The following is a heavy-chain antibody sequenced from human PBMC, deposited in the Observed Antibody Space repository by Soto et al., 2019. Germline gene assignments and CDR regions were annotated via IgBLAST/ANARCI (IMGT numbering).Heavy chain of an antibody. CDR3: ARAGPVSGNHAFDI. J-gene: IGHJ3*02. CDR2: IIPIFGAP. D-gene: IGHD6-19*01. Sequence: QVQLVQSGAEVKKPGSSVKVSCKASGGRFSSYAISWVRQAPVQGLEWMGGIIPIFGAPTYAQKFQGRVTIIADKSTSTAYMELSSLRAEDTALYYCARAGPVSGNHAFDIWGQGPLVTVSS. CDR1: GGRFSSYA. V-gene: IGHV1-69*06.